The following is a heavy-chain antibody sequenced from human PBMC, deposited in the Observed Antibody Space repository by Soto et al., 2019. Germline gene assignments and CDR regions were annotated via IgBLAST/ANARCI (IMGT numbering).Heavy chain of an antibody. Sequence: SETLSLTCAVSGGSISSGGYSWSWIRQPPGKGLEWNGYIYHSGSTYYNPSLQSRVTISVDTSKNQLSLKLTSVTAADTAVYYCARDLQYSRLFYGMDVWGQGTTVTVSS. CDR2: IYHSGST. D-gene: IGHD6-13*01. V-gene: IGHV4-30-2*01. CDR1: GGSISSGGYS. J-gene: IGHJ6*02. CDR3: ARDLQYSRLFYGMDV.